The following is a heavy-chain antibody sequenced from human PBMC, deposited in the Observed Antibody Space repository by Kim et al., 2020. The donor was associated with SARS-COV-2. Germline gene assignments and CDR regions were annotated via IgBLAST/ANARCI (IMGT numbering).Heavy chain of an antibody. Sequence: GGSLRLSCAASGFTFSSYWMSWVRQAPGKGLEWVANIKQDGSEKYYVDSVKGRFTISRDNAKNSLYLQMNSLRAEDTAVYYCARQCGGDCGDAFDIWGQGTMVTVSS. CDR1: GFTFSSYW. J-gene: IGHJ3*02. CDR3: ARQCGGDCGDAFDI. D-gene: IGHD2-21*02. V-gene: IGHV3-7*01. CDR2: IKQDGSEK.